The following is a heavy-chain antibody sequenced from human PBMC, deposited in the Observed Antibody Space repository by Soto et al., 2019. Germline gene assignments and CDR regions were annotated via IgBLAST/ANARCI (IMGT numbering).Heavy chain of an antibody. D-gene: IGHD2-2*01. J-gene: IGHJ6*02. V-gene: IGHV1-69*08. CDR3: AREDRDRETGLVPAAIDGLDV. Sequence: QVQLVQSGAEVKKPGSSVKVSCKASGGTFSRYSITWVRQAPVHGLEWIGRIIPIFGIPTYAQKFQGRVTSTADESTSTAYMELSSLRSDDTAVYYCAREDRDRETGLVPAAIDGLDVWGQGTTVTVSS. CDR1: GGTFSRYS. CDR2: IIPIFGIP.